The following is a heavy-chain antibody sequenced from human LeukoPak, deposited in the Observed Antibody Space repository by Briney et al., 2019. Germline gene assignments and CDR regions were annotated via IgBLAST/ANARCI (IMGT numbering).Heavy chain of an antibody. D-gene: IGHD2-2*02. J-gene: IGHJ3*02. CDR2: IYYSGST. V-gene: IGHV4-59*01. Sequence: SETLSLTCTVSGGSISSYYWSWIRQPPGKGLEWIGYIYYSGSTNYNPSLKSRVTISVDTSKNQFSLKLGSVTAADTAVYYCARAGYCSSTSCYTTPWAFDIWGQGTMVTVSS. CDR1: GGSISSYY. CDR3: ARAGYCSSTSCYTTPWAFDI.